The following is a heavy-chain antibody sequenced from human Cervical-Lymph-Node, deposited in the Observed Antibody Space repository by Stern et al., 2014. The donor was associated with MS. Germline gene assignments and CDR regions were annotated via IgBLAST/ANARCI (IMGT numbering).Heavy chain of an antibody. V-gene: IGHV4-31*03. CDR3: ARLPERDYAFDY. CDR1: GVSIRGGGYY. Sequence: VQLVQSGPGLVKPSQTLSLTCSVSGVSIRGGGYYWNLIRQRPGKGLEWIGYIYETGSTDYTPSLKSRATISLDTSKDHFSLKLNSVTAADTAVYYCARLPERDYAFDYWGQGTLVTVSS. D-gene: IGHD4-17*01. J-gene: IGHJ4*02. CDR2: IYETGST.